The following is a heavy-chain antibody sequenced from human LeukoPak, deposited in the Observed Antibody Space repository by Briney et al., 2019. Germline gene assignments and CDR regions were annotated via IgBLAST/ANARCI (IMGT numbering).Heavy chain of an antibody. CDR3: ARASTIFGVVMFDY. D-gene: IGHD3-3*01. CDR2: IIPIFGTA. V-gene: IGHV1-69*05. J-gene: IGHJ4*02. CDR1: GGTFSSYA. Sequence: SSVKVSCKASGGTFSSYAISWVRQAPGLGLEWMGRIIPIFGTANYAQKFQGRVTITTDESTSTAYMELSSLRSEDTAVYYCARASTIFGVVMFDYWGQGTLVTVSS.